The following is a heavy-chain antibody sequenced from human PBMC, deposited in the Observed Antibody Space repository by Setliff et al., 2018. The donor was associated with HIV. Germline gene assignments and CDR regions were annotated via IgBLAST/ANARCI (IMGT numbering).Heavy chain of an antibody. D-gene: IGHD3-10*01. Sequence: SETLSLTCTVSGGSISNYYWSWIRQPPGKGLEWIGYIYTSGSTNYNPSLKSRVTISVDTSKNQFSLKLKSVTAADTAVYYCATSAESGFGIHWGVFNIWGQGTRVTVSS. CDR1: GGSISNYY. CDR3: ATSAESGFGIHWGVFNI. J-gene: IGHJ3*02. V-gene: IGHV4-4*08. CDR2: IYTSGST.